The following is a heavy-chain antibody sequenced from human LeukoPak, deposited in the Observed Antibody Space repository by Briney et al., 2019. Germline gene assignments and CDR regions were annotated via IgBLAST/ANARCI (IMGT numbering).Heavy chain of an antibody. V-gene: IGHV3-66*01. Sequence: VGSLRLSCAASGFTVSSNYMSSVRQAPGKGPEGGSVMYSGGSTYYADSVKCRFTISRDNSKNPLSLQMNSLSAEDTPVYYCASFVPGYGDYVYPAPHDAFDIWGQGTMVTVSS. CDR1: GFTVSSNY. J-gene: IGHJ3*02. CDR2: MYSGGST. CDR3: ASFVPGYGDYVYPAPHDAFDI. D-gene: IGHD4-17*01.